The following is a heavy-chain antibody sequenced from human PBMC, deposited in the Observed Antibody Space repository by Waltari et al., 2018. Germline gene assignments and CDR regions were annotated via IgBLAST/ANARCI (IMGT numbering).Heavy chain of an antibody. CDR3: ARNYCSSTSCYSGGGTSYYYMDV. CDR2: INPNSGGT. CDR1: GYTFTGYY. Sequence: QVQLVQSGAEVKKPGASVKVSCKASGYTFTGYYMHWVRQAPGQGLEWMGWINPNSGGTNYAQKFKGRVTMTRDTSISTAYMELSRLRSDDTAVYYCARNYCSSTSCYSGGGTSYYYMDVWGKGTTVTISS. J-gene: IGHJ6*03. D-gene: IGHD2-2*01. V-gene: IGHV1-2*02.